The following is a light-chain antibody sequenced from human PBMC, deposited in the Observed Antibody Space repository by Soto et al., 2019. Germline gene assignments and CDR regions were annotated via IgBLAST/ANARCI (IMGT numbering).Light chain of an antibody. CDR1: QGISSY. CDR3: QQSYSTFSIT. J-gene: IGKJ1*01. Sequence: DIQLTQSPSSLSSSVGDRVAITCLVSQGISSYLNWYQQKPGEAPKLLIYAASSLQSGVPSRFSGSGSGTDFTLTISSLQPEDFATYYCQQSYSTFSITFGQGTKVDIK. CDR2: AAS. V-gene: IGKV1-39*01.